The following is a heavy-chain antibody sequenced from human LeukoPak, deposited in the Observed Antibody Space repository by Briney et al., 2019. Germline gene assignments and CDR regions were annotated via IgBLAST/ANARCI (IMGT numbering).Heavy chain of an antibody. CDR1: RFTFSSYG. CDR3: AKDRGYSYGYFDY. CDR2: ITYDGSNK. D-gene: IGHD5-18*01. J-gene: IGHJ4*02. Sequence: GGSLRLSCAASRFTFSSYGMHWVRQAPGNGLEWVALITYDGSNKYYTDSVKGRFTISRDNSKNTLYLQMDSLRAEDTAVYYCAKDRGYSYGYFDYWGQGTLVTVSS. V-gene: IGHV3-30*18.